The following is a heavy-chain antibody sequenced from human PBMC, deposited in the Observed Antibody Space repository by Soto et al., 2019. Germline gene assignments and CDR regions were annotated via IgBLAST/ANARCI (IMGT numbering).Heavy chain of an antibody. Sequence: QVHLQESGPGLVKPSQTLSLTCTVSGDSISSSDYYWSWIRQPPGKGLEWIGYIYSSGNTYYNPSLKSRLTISVDTSKNQFSLKRNSVTAADTALYYCARGLSAATVVTCYFDYWGQGTLVTVSS. J-gene: IGHJ4*02. CDR3: ARGLSAATVVTCYFDY. V-gene: IGHV4-31*03. D-gene: IGHD4-17*01. CDR2: IYSSGNT. CDR1: GDSISSSDYY.